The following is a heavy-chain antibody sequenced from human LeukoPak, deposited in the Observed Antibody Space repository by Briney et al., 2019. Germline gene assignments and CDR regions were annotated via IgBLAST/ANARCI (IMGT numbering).Heavy chain of an antibody. D-gene: IGHD6-6*01. CDR3: ARGSSNVAARNNWFGS. Sequence: PGGSLRLSCAASGFTFSGYSMNWVRQAPGKGLEWVSSITSSSSYIYYTDSLKGRFTISRDNAKNSLYLQMNSLRAEDTAVYYCARGSSNVAARNNWFGSWGQGTLVIVSS. CDR2: ITSSSSYI. J-gene: IGHJ5*01. CDR1: GFTFSGYS. V-gene: IGHV3-21*01.